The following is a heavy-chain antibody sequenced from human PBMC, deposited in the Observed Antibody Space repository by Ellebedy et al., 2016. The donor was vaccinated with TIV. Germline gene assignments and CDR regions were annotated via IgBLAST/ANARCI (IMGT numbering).Heavy chain of an antibody. J-gene: IGHJ6*02. Sequence: PGGSLRLSCEASGFNFSNYSMNWVRQAPGKGLEWLSYIRSDSRTIYYADSVKGRFTISRDNAGNSLFLQMNSLRAEDTAVYFCARGGAMAYYYHALDVWGQGTRVTVPS. CDR1: GFNFSNYS. CDR2: IRSDSRTI. D-gene: IGHD5-24*01. CDR3: ARGGAMAYYYHALDV. V-gene: IGHV3-48*01.